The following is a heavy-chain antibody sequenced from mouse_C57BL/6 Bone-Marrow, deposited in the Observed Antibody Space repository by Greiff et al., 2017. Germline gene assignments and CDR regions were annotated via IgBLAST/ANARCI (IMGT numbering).Heavy chain of an antibody. Sequence: QVHVKQPGAELVKPGASVKMSCKASGYTFTSYWITWVKQRPGQGLEWIGDIYPGSGSTNYNEKFKSKATLTVDTSSSTAYMQLSSLTSEDSAVYYCARRGNYLAWFAYWGQGTLVTVSA. CDR2: IYPGSGST. V-gene: IGHV1-55*01. J-gene: IGHJ3*01. CDR1: GYTFTSYW. CDR3: ARRGNYLAWFAY. D-gene: IGHD2-1*01.